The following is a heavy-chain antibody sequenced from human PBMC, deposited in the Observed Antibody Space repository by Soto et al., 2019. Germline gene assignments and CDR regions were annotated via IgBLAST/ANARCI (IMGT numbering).Heavy chain of an antibody. Sequence: QEELVQSAAEVKKPGSSVKVSCKASAGTVSNHAISWVRQAPGQGLEWMGGIIPIFGTPDYAQKFQGRVTITADTSTDTVDMELRSLRSEDTAVYYCAKFDYGDYVGWFDPWGQGTLVTVSS. CDR1: AGTVSNHA. D-gene: IGHD4-17*01. J-gene: IGHJ5*02. CDR3: AKFDYGDYVGWFDP. V-gene: IGHV1-69*06. CDR2: IIPIFGTP.